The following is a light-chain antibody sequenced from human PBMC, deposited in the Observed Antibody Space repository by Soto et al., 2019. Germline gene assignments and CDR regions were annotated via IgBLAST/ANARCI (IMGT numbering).Light chain of an antibody. V-gene: IGKV3-20*01. J-gene: IGKJ2*01. CDR3: QQYGSYHPWYT. CDR2: GAS. CDR1: QSVSSSY. Sequence: EIVLTQSPGTLSLSPGERATLSCRASQSVSSSYLAWYQQKPGQAPRLLIYGASSRATGIPDRFSGSGSGTDFTLTISRLEPEDFAVYYCQQYGSYHPWYTFGQGTKLEIK.